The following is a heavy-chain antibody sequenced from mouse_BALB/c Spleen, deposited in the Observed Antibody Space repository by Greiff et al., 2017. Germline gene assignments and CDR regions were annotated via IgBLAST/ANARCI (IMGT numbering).Heavy chain of an antibody. V-gene: IGHV1-14*01. J-gene: IGHJ4*01. D-gene: IGHD1-1*01. CDR1: GYTFTSYV. CDR3: AKPAYYYGSRTLYAMDY. CDR2: INPYNDGT. Sequence: VHVKQSGPELVKPGASVKMSCKASGYTFTSYVMHWVKQKPGQGLEWIGYINPYNDGTKYNEKFKGKATLTSDKSSSTAYMELSSLTSEDSAVYYCAKPAYYYGSRTLYAMDYWGQGTSVTVSS.